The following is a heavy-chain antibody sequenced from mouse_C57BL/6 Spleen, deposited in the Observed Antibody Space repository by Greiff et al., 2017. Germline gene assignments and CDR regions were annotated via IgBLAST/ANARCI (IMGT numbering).Heavy chain of an antibody. CDR2: IYPGSGNT. CDR1: GYTFTDYY. V-gene: IGHV1-76*01. CDR3: AGLEPLYDSLDAMDY. D-gene: IGHD2-3*01. J-gene: IGHJ4*01. Sequence: QVHVKQPGAELVRPGASVKLSCKASGYTFTDYYINWVKQRPGQGLEWIARIYPGSGNTYYNEKFKGKATLTAEKSSSTAYMQLSSLTSEDSAVXFCAGLEPLYDSLDAMDYWGQGTSVTVSS.